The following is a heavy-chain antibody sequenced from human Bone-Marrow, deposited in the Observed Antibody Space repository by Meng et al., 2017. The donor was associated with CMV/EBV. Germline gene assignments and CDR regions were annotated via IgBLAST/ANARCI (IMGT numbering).Heavy chain of an antibody. CDR1: GGSISSYY. CDR2: IYYSGST. CDR3: ARGSVIMAGGSITPAGYYGMDV. D-gene: IGHD3-16*01. V-gene: IGHV4-59*01. Sequence: SETLSLTCTVSGGSISSYYWSWIRQPPGKGLEWIGYIYYSGSTNYNPSLKSRVTISVDTSKNQFSLKLSSVTAADTAVYYCARGSVIMAGGSITPAGYYGMDVWGQGTTVTVSS. J-gene: IGHJ6*02.